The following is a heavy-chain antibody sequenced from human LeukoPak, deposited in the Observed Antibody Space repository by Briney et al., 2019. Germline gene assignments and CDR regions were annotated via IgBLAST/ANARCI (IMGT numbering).Heavy chain of an antibody. D-gene: IGHD2-2*01. CDR2: LYHPDST. J-gene: IGHJ6*03. CDR1: GYPINSAYY. Sequence: SETLSLTCAVSGYPINSAYYWVWVRPPPGKGLEWIGRLYHPDSTYYNPSLESRLTMSVDTSRNQFSLKLSFVTAADTAVYYCARQYDSYFYYYLDLWGTGTTVTVSS. CDR3: ARQYDSYFYYYLDL. V-gene: IGHV4-38-2*01.